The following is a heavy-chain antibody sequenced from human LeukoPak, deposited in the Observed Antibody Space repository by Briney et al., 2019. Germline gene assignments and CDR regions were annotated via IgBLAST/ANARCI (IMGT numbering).Heavy chain of an antibody. CDR3: ARLGAYYYDSAGYYYNRYFDY. Sequence: SETLSLTCTVSGGSISSYYWGWLRQPPGKGLEWIGSIYHSGSTYYNPSLKSRVTISVDTSKNQFSLKLSSVTAADTAVYYCARLGAYYYDSAGYYYNRYFDYWGQGALVTVSS. CDR1: GGSISSYY. D-gene: IGHD3-22*01. J-gene: IGHJ4*02. V-gene: IGHV4-59*08. CDR2: IYHSGST.